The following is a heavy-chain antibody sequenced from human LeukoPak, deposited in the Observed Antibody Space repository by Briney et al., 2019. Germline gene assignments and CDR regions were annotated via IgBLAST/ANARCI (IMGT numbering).Heavy chain of an antibody. J-gene: IGHJ4*02. V-gene: IGHV3-30*03. CDR2: ISYDGSNK. Sequence: GGSLRLSCAASGFTFSSYAMNWVRQAPGKGLEWVAVISYDGSNKYYADSVKGRFTISRDNSKNTLYLQMNSLRAEDTAVYYCAPHYDSSDGRGQGTLVTVSS. D-gene: IGHD3-22*01. CDR3: APHYDSSDG. CDR1: GFTFSSYA.